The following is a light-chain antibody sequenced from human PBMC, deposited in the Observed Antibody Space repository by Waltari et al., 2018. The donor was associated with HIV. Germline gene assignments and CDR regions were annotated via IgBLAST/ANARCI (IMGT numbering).Light chain of an antibody. CDR1: KLADKF. Sequence: TQPPSVSVSSGQTASITCSGEKLADKFPCWYQKKPSQPPILLVSHNSRRPSGVPERFSASTSAYTATLTIRGAQPLDESEYFCQAWDANRVIFGGGTTLTVL. CDR3: QAWDANRVI. J-gene: IGLJ2*01. V-gene: IGLV3-1*01. CDR2: HNS.